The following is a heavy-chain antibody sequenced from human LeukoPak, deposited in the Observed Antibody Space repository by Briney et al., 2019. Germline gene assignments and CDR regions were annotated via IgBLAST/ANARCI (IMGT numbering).Heavy chain of an antibody. CDR2: IYSGGTT. Sequence: PGGSLRLSCAASGFTVSDNYMSWVRQAPGKGLEWVSIIYSGGTTYYADSVKGRFTISRDISKNTVYLQMNSLRAEDTAVYYCARALAAASHTSLDYWGQGTLVTVSS. CDR3: ARALAAASHTSLDY. V-gene: IGHV3-66*01. D-gene: IGHD6-13*01. J-gene: IGHJ4*02. CDR1: GFTVSDNY.